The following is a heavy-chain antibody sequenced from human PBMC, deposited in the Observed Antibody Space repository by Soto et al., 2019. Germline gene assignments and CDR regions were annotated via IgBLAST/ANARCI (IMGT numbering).Heavy chain of an antibody. CDR2: ISYDGSNK. CDR1: GFTVSSYD. Sequence: QVQLVESGGGVVQPGRSLRLSCAASGFTVSSYDMHWVRQAPGKGLEWVAVISYDGSNKYYADSVKGRFTISRDNSKNTLYLQMNSLRAEDTAVYYCAKDGPYDTTLGAFDIWGQGTMVTVSS. V-gene: IGHV3-30*18. J-gene: IGHJ3*02. D-gene: IGHD3-22*01. CDR3: AKDGPYDTTLGAFDI.